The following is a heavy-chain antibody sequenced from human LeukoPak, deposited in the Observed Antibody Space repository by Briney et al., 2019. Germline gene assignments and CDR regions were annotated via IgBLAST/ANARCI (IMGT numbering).Heavy chain of an antibody. D-gene: IGHD2/OR15-2a*01. CDR3: ARNILFAFDI. CDR2: IYNDGST. J-gene: IGHJ3*02. CDR1: GFTFSDYY. Sequence: GGSLRLSCAASGFTFSDYYMSWVRQAPGKGLEWVSIIYNDGSTYYADSMKGRFTISRDNSKNTLYLQVNSLRAEDTAMYYCARNILFAFDIWGRGTMVTVSS. V-gene: IGHV3-53*01.